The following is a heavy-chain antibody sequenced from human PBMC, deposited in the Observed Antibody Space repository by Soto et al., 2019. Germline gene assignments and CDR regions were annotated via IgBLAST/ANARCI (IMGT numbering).Heavy chain of an antibody. CDR1: GGTFRNYP. CDR2: IFPLTDIP. Sequence: QVQLAQSGTEVKKPGSSVKVSCKASGGTFRNYPINWVRQVPGQGLEWMGSIFPLTDIPDYAQNFQARLTITADKSTSTAYMELSSLTSDDTAMYFCARGPLVVLNYFESWGQGTLVTVSS. J-gene: IGHJ4*02. V-gene: IGHV1-69*02. CDR3: ARGPLVVLNYFES.